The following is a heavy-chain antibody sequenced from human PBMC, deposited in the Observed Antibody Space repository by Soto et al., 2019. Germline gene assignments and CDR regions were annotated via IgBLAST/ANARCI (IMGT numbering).Heavy chain of an antibody. CDR1: GGSISSGGYY. CDR2: IYYSGST. D-gene: IGHD2-2*01. CDR3: ARVKVIPAAMGFDY. J-gene: IGHJ4*02. Sequence: SETLSLTCTVSGGSISSGGYYWSWIRQHPGKGLEWIGYIYYSGSTYYNPSLKSRVTISVDTSKNQFSLKLSSVTAADTAVYYCARVKVIPAAMGFDYWGQGTLVTVSS. V-gene: IGHV4-31*03.